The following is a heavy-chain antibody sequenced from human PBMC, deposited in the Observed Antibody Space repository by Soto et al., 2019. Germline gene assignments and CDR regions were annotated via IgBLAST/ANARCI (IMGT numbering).Heavy chain of an antibody. V-gene: IGHV4-31*03. CDR3: ARTPSDCTNGVCYTGRGFAFDI. CDR2: IYYSGST. CDR1: GGSISSGGYY. J-gene: IGHJ3*02. Sequence: SETLSLTCTVSGGSISSGGYYWSWIRQHPGKGLEWIGYIYYSGSTYYNPSLKSRVTISVDTSKNQFSLKLSSVTAADTAVYYCARTPSDCTNGVCYTGRGFAFDIWGQGTMLTVSS. D-gene: IGHD2-8*01.